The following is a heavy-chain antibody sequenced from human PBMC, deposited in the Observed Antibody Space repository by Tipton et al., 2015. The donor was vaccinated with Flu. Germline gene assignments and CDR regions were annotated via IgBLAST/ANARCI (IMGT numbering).Heavy chain of an antibody. CDR3: ARVRQWGSYFDWFDP. D-gene: IGHD1-26*01. CDR2: IYYSGNT. Sequence: LRLSCTVSGGSIISSSFYWGWIRQPPGKGLEWIGNIYYSGNTYYNPPLKSRVTVSVDTSKNQLSLKLTSVTAADTAVYYCARVRQWGSYFDWFDPWGQGTLVTVSS. J-gene: IGHJ5*02. V-gene: IGHV4-39*07. CDR1: GGSIISSSFY.